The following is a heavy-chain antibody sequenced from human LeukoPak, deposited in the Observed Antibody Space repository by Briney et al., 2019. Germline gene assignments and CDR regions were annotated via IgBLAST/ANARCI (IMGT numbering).Heavy chain of an antibody. D-gene: IGHD1-26*01. CDR3: ARAERLKSGSNIY. J-gene: IGHJ4*02. CDR2: ISGYNGNT. CDR1: GYNFTNYG. V-gene: IGHV1-18*01. Sequence: ASVKVSCRTSGYNFTNYGISWVRQAPGQRLEWMGWISGYNGNTEYAQKFQARVTMTTDTSTTTGYLELRSLTSDDTAVYYCARAERLKSGSNIYWGQGTLVTVSS.